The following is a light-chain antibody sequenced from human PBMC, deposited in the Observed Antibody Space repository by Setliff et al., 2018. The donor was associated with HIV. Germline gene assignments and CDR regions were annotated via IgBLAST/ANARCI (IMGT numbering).Light chain of an antibody. CDR2: EVS. Sequence: QSALAQPASMSGSPGQSITISCTGTSSDVGSYDLVSWYQQHPGKAPKVMIYEVSKRPSGVSNRFSGSKSGNTASLTISGLQAEDEADYYCCSYAGSSTFVFGIGTKVTVL. V-gene: IGLV2-23*02. CDR1: SSDVGSYDL. CDR3: CSYAGSSTFV. J-gene: IGLJ1*01.